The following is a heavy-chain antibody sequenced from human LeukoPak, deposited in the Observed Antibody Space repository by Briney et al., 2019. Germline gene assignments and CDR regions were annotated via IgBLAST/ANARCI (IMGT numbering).Heavy chain of an antibody. CDR2: IYYSGST. CDR3: AREYEYSSSWNFDY. D-gene: IGHD6-6*01. Sequence: SETLSLTCTVSGGSISSYYWSWIRQPPGKGLEWIGYIYYSGSTNYNPSLKSRVTISVDTSKNQFSLKLSSVTAADTAVYYCAREYEYSSSWNFDYWGQGTLVTVSS. CDR1: GGSISSYY. V-gene: IGHV4-59*01. J-gene: IGHJ4*02.